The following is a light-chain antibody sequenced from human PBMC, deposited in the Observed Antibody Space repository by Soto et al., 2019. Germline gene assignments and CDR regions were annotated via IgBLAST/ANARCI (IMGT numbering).Light chain of an antibody. Sequence: DIQLTQSPSFLSASVGDIVTITCGVSQGISSNLAWYQQKPGKAPKLLIYAASTLQTGVPSRSSSSGSATEFTLTINSLPTEYCATYDRQQLNSDPPMYTFGQGTNLEIK. V-gene: IGKV1-9*01. CDR2: AAS. CDR1: QGISSN. J-gene: IGKJ2*01. CDR3: QQLNSDPPMYT.